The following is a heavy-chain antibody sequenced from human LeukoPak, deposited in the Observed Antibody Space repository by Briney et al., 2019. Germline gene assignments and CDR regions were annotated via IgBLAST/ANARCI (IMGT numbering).Heavy chain of an antibody. D-gene: IGHD4-11*01. CDR1: GFTFSGSA. CDR2: IRSKANSYAT. J-gene: IGHJ6*04. V-gene: IGHV3-73*01. Sequence: GGSLRLSCAASGFTFSGSAMHWVRQASGKGLEWVGRIRSKANSYATAYAASVKGRFTISRDDSKNTAYLQMNSLKTEDTAVYYCTRLAPTTVSESGVWGKGTTVTVSS. CDR3: TRLAPTTVSESGV.